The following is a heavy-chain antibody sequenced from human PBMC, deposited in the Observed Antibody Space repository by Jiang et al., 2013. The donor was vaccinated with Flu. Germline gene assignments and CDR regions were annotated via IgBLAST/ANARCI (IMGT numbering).Heavy chain of an antibody. Sequence: VQLVESGPGLVKPSETLSLTCAVSGFSIGSGHFWGWFRQPPGKGLEWVGTFYYTGTMYYRPSLKSRVTISVDTSKNQFSLKLTSVTAPDSAVYYCATSTVTSFEAFDVWGQGTMVTVSS. CDR1: GFSIGSGHF. CDR3: ATSTVTSFEAFDV. CDR2: FYYTGTM. J-gene: IGHJ3*01. V-gene: IGHV4-38-2*01. D-gene: IGHD4-17*01.